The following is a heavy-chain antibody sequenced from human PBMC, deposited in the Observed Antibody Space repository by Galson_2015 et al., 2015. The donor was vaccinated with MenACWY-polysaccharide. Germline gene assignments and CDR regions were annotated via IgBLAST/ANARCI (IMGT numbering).Heavy chain of an antibody. CDR2: ISGSGGST. V-gene: IGHV3-23*01. J-gene: IGHJ6*02. CDR3: AKGLIYGSVSYYLWGFNFNPYYYGMDV. CDR1: GFTFSSYA. Sequence: SLRLSCAASGFTFSSYAMSWVRQAPGKGLEWVSAISGSGGSTYYADSVKGRFTISRDNSKNTLYLQMNSLRAEDTAVYYCAKGLIYGSVSYYLWGFNFNPYYYGMDVWGQGTTVTVSS. D-gene: IGHD3-10*01.